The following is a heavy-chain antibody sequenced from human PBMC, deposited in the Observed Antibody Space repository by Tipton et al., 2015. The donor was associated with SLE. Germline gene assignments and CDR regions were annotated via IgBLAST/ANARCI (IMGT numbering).Heavy chain of an antibody. V-gene: IGHV4-34*01. CDR1: GGSFSGYY. J-gene: IGHJ5*02. CDR3: ARGLFMGYVWGSYRRNWFDP. Sequence: TLSLTCAVYGGSFSGYYWSWIRQPPGKGLEWIGEINHSGSTNYNPSLKSRVTISVDTSKNQFSLKLSSVTAADTAVCYCARGLFMGYVWGSYRRNWFDPWGQGTLVTVSS. D-gene: IGHD3-16*02. CDR2: INHSGST.